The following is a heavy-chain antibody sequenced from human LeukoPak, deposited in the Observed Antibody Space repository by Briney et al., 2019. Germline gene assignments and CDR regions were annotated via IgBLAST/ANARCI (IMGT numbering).Heavy chain of an antibody. D-gene: IGHD2-2*01. CDR2: ISSSSSYI. CDR1: GFTFSSYS. J-gene: IGHJ4*02. Sequence: GGSLRLSCAASGFTFSSYSMNWVRQAPGKGLEWVSSISSSSSYIYYADSVKGRFTISRDNAKNSLYLQMNSLRAEDTAEYYCARDPGVPAAVLDYWGQGTLVTVSS. CDR3: ARDPGVPAAVLDY. V-gene: IGHV3-21*01.